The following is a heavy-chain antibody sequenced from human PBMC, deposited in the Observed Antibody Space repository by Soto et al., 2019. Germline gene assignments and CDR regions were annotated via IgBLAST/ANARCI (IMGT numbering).Heavy chain of an antibody. CDR2: IYYRGST. D-gene: IGHD3-10*01. CDR3: ARSMVRGALFDY. J-gene: IGHJ4*02. V-gene: IGHV4-31*03. CDR1: GGSISSGGYY. Sequence: QVQLQESGPGLVKPSQTLSLTCTVSGGSISSGGYYWSWIRQHPGKGLEWIGYIYYRGSTYYNPSLKSRVTISVDTSKNQFSLKLSSVTAADTAVYYCARSMVRGALFDYWGQGTLVTVSS.